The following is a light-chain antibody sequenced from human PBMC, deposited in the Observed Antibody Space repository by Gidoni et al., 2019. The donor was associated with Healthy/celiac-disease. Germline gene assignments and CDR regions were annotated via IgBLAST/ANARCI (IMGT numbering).Light chain of an antibody. V-gene: IGKV1-5*03. J-gene: IGKJ2*01. CDR3: QQYNSYSYT. Sequence: DIQMTQSPSTLSASVGDRVTITCRDSQSISSWLAWYQQKPGKAPKLLIYKASSLESGVPSRLSGSGSGTEFTLTISRLQHDDFATYYCQQYNSYSYTFGQGTKLEIK. CDR1: QSISSW. CDR2: KAS.